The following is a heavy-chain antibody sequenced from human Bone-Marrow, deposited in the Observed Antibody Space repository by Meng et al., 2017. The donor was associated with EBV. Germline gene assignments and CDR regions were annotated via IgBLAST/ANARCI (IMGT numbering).Heavy chain of an antibody. CDR3: ARDPFGGKAYCGGDCQDY. CDR2: ISSSSSYI. Sequence: EVQLVESGGGLVKPGGSLRLSCAASGFTFSSYSMNWVRQAPGKGLEWVSSISSSSSYIYYADSVKGRFTISRDNAENSLYLQMNSLRAEDTAVYYCARDPFGGKAYCGGDCQDYWGQGTLVTVSS. CDR1: GFTFSSYS. D-gene: IGHD2-21*02. V-gene: IGHV3-21*01. J-gene: IGHJ4*02.